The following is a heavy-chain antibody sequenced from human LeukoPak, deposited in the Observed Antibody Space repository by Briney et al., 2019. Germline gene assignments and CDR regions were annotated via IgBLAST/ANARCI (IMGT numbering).Heavy chain of an antibody. Sequence: SETLSLTCAVYGGSFSGYYWSWIRQPPGKELEWIGEINHSGSTNYNPSLKSRVTISVDTSKNQFSLKLSSVTAADTAVYYCARGLGVVRSWAEYFQHWGQGTLVTVSS. J-gene: IGHJ1*01. V-gene: IGHV4-34*01. D-gene: IGHD3-3*01. CDR1: GGSFSGYY. CDR2: INHSGST. CDR3: ARGLGVVRSWAEYFQH.